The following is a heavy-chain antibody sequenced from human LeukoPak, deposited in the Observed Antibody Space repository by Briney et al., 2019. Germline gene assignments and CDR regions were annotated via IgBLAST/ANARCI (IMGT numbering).Heavy chain of an antibody. V-gene: IGHV4-38-2*02. J-gene: IGHJ4*02. CDR3: ARVGLNYYFDY. CDR2: IYHSGRT. CDR1: GYSISSGYY. Sequence: PSETLSLTCTVSGYSISSGYYWGWIRQPPGKGLEWIGSIYHSGRTNYNPSLKSPVTISVDTSKNQFSLKLSSVTAADTAVYYCARVGLNYYFDYWGQGTLVTVSS.